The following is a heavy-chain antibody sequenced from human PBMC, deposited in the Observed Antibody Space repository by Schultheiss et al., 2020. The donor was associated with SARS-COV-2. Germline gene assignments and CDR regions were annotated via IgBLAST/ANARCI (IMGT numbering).Heavy chain of an antibody. CDR1: GFTFSSYA. D-gene: IGHD3-10*01. CDR2: IKQDGSEK. V-gene: IGHV3-7*01. CDR3: ARDGGFGELYTTHTYYGMDV. J-gene: IGHJ6*02. Sequence: GGSLRLSCAASGFTFSSYAMSWVRQAPGKGLEWVANIKQDGSEKYYVDSVKGRFTISRDNSKNTLYLQMNSLRAEDTAVYYCARDGGFGELYTTHTYYGMDVWGQGTTVTVSS.